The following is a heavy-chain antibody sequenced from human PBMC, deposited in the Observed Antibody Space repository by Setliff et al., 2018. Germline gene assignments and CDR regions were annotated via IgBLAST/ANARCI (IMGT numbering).Heavy chain of an antibody. Sequence: GGSLRLSCVVSGFTFNDYDMNWVCQAPGKGLEWVSGINWMGNSIGYADSVKGRFTISRDDAKNSLYLQMNSLRVEDTAVYYCARGAPYNTGWYGFDPWGQGTLVTVSS. CDR3: ARGAPYNTGWYGFDP. V-gene: IGHV3-20*04. CDR1: GFTFNDYD. J-gene: IGHJ5*02. CDR2: INWMGNSI. D-gene: IGHD6-19*01.